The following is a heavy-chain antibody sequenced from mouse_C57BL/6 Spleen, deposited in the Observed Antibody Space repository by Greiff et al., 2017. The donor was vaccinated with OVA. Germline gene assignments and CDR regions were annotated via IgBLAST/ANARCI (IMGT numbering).Heavy chain of an antibody. CDR1: GYTFTSYW. Sequence: VQLQQPGTELVKPGASVKLSCKASGYTFTSYWMHWVKQRPGQGLEWIGNINPSNGGTNYNEKFKSKATLTVDKSSSTAYMQLSSLTSEDSAVDYCARWPYYYGSSQYYFDYWGQGTTLTVSS. CDR2: INPSNGGT. D-gene: IGHD1-1*01. V-gene: IGHV1-53*01. J-gene: IGHJ2*01. CDR3: ARWPYYYGSSQYYFDY.